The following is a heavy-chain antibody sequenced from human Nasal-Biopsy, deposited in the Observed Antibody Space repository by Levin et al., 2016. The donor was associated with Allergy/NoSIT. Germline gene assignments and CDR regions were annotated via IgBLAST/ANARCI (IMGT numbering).Heavy chain of an antibody. J-gene: IGHJ3*01. CDR1: GGTFRSYA. Sequence: SVKVSCKASGGTFRSYAISWVRQAPGQGLEWMGGIIPIFGAPKYAQRFQGRVTMTTDTSTTTAHMELRSLTSDDTAIYYCARDLGRGEDALDFWGQGTMVTVSS. CDR2: IIPIFGAP. D-gene: IGHD3-10*01. V-gene: IGHV1-69*05. CDR3: ARDLGRGEDALDF.